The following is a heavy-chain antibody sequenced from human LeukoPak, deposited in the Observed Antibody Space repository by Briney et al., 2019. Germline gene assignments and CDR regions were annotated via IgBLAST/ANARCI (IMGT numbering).Heavy chain of an antibody. V-gene: IGHV1-46*01. D-gene: IGHD6-13*01. J-gene: IGHJ4*02. CDR3: ARDLHIAAAGTCPDY. Sequence: ASVKVSCKASGYTFTSYYMHWVRQAPGQGLEWMGIINPSGGSTSYAQKFQGRVTITRDTSTSTVYMELSSLRSEDTAVYYCARDLHIAAAGTCPDYWGQGTLVTVSS. CDR1: GYTFTSYY. CDR2: INPSGGST.